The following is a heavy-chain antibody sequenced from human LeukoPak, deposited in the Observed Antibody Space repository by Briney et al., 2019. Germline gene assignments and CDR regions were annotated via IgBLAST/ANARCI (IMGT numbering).Heavy chain of an antibody. CDR3: ASDYYDSSGRTDY. J-gene: IGHJ4*02. Sequence: SETLSLTCTVSGGSISSYYWSWIRQPPGKGLEWIGYIYYSGSTNYNPSLKSRVTISVDTSKNQFSLKLSSVTAADTAVYYCASDYYDSSGRTDYWGQGTLVTVSS. CDR2: IYYSGST. D-gene: IGHD3-22*01. V-gene: IGHV4-59*01. CDR1: GGSISSYY.